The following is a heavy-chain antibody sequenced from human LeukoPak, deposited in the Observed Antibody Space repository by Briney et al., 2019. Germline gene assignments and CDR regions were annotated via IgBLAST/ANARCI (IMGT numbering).Heavy chain of an antibody. CDR3: ARDYADYVGYFFFDY. D-gene: IGHD4-17*01. J-gene: IGHJ4*02. Sequence: XVRXXXXXGXEWVSSICGGGEITYYADSAKGQFAISLDNSQNTLHLQMNSLRSEDTAVYYCARDYADYVGYFFFDYWGQGTLVTVSS. V-gene: IGHV3-23*01. CDR2: ICGGGEIT.